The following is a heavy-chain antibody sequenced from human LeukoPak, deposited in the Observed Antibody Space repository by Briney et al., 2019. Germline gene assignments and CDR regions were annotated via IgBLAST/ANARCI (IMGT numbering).Heavy chain of an antibody. D-gene: IGHD6-13*01. V-gene: IGHV4-59*08. Sequence: SETLSLTCTVSGGSISSYYWSWIRQPPGKGLEWIGYIYYSGSTNYNPSLKSRVTISVDTSKNQFSLKLSSVTAADTAVYYCARHFSVHSSSWYGNYYYGMDVWGQGTTVTVSS. CDR2: IYYSGST. J-gene: IGHJ6*02. CDR1: GGSISSYY. CDR3: ARHFSVHSSSWYGNYYYGMDV.